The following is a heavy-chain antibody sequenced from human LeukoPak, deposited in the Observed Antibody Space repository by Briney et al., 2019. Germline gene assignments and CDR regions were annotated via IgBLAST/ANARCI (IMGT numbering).Heavy chain of an antibody. CDR3: ARAPGRLRSLDY. V-gene: IGHV4-59*01. D-gene: IGHD3-10*01. J-gene: IGHJ4*02. Sequence: ASETLSLTCTVSGGSISSYYWTWIRQPPGKGLEWIGYIYYSGSTNYSPSLKSRVTISVDTSKNQFSLNPTSVTVADTAVYYCARAPGRLRSLDYWGQGTLVTVSS. CDR1: GGSISSYY. CDR2: IYYSGST.